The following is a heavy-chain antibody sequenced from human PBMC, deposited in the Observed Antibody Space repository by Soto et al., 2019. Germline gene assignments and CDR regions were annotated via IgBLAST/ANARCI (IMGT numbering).Heavy chain of an antibody. J-gene: IGHJ6*02. Sequence: SETLSLTCAVSGGSISSSNWWSWVRQPPGKGLEWIGEIYHSGSTNYNPSLKSRVTISVDKSKNQFSLKLSSVTAADTAVYYCARVGGITIFVGGYYYGMDVWGQGTTVTVSS. CDR2: IYHSGST. CDR1: GGSISSSNW. D-gene: IGHD3-3*01. V-gene: IGHV4-4*02. CDR3: ARVGGITIFVGGYYYGMDV.